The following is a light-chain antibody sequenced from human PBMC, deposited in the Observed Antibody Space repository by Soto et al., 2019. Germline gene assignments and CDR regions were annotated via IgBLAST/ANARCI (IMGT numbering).Light chain of an antibody. Sequence: QSALTQPRSVSGSPGQSVTISCTGTSSDVGGYNYVSWYQQHPGKAPKLMTYDVSKRPSGVPDRFSGSKSGNTASLTISGLQAEDEADYYCCSYAGSYTQVFGTGTKLTVL. V-gene: IGLV2-11*01. CDR1: SSDVGGYNY. CDR3: CSYAGSYTQV. J-gene: IGLJ1*01. CDR2: DVS.